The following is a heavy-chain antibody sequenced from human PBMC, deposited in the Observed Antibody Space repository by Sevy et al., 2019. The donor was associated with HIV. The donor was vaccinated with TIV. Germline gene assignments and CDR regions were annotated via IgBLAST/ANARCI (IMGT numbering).Heavy chain of an antibody. CDR1: GFTFSSYA. CDR2: ISYDGSNK. J-gene: IGHJ4*02. D-gene: IGHD3-22*01. Sequence: GGSLRLSCAASGFTFSSYAMHWVRQAPGKGLEWVAVISYDGSNKYYADSVKGRFTISRDNSKNTLYLQMNSLRAEDTAAYYCARERDPMIVVGYFDYWGQGTLVTVSS. CDR3: ARERDPMIVVGYFDY. V-gene: IGHV3-30*04.